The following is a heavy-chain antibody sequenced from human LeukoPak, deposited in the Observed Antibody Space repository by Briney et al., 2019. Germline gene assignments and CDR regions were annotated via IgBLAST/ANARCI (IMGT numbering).Heavy chain of an antibody. Sequence: GGSLRLSCAASGFTFSDYYMSWIRQAPGKGLEWVSYISSSGNTIYYADSVKGRFTISRDNAKNSLYLQMNSLRAEDTAVYYCARDGAYCSGDCYSFPAYYYYGMDVWGQGTTVTVSS. CDR1: GFTFSDYY. V-gene: IGHV3-11*01. J-gene: IGHJ6*02. CDR3: ARDGAYCSGDCYSFPAYYYYGMDV. CDR2: ISSSGNTI. D-gene: IGHD2-21*02.